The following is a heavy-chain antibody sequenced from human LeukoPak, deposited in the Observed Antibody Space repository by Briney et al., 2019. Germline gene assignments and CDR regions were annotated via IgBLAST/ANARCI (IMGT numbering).Heavy chain of an antibody. CDR2: ISGSGGST. CDR1: GFTFSSYA. CDR3: ATPLGDDQLWRPYFDY. D-gene: IGHD5-18*01. V-gene: IGHV3-23*01. Sequence: TGGSLRLSCAASGFTFSSYAMSWVRQAPGKGLEWVSAISGSGGSTYYADSVKGRFTISRDNSKNTLYLQMNSLRAEDTAVYYCATPLGDDQLWRPYFDYWGQGTLVTVSS. J-gene: IGHJ4*02.